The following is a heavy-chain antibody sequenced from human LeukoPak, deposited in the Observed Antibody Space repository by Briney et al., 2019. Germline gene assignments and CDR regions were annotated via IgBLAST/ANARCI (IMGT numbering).Heavy chain of an antibody. J-gene: IGHJ6*03. CDR1: GYTFTSYY. CDR3: AKDGHYYYYYMDV. Sequence: GASVKVSCKASGYTFTSYYMYWVRQAPGQGLEWMGIINPSGGSTSYAQKFQGRVTVTRDTSTSTVYMELSSLRSEDTAVYYCAKDGHYYYYYMDVWGKGTTVTVSS. D-gene: IGHD3/OR15-3a*01. CDR2: INPSGGST. V-gene: IGHV1-46*01.